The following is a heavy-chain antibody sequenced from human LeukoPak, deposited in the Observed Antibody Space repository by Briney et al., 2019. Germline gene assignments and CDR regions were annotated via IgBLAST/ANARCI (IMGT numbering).Heavy chain of an antibody. Sequence: ASVKVSCKASGYTFTSYDINWVRQAPGQGLEWMGWISAYNGNTNYAQKLQGRVTMTTDTSTSTAYMELRSLRSDDTAVYYCARGRYCSSTSCYKVYYYYMDVWGKGTTVTVSS. D-gene: IGHD2-2*02. J-gene: IGHJ6*03. CDR1: GYTFTSYD. CDR2: ISAYNGNT. V-gene: IGHV1-18*01. CDR3: ARGRYCSSTSCYKVYYYYMDV.